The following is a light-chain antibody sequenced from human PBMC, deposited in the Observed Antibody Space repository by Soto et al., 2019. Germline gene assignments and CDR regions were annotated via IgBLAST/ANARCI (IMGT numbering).Light chain of an antibody. Sequence: TVLTQSPGTLSLSPGERATLSCRASQSVSGNFLAWYQQKPGQAPRLLIYDASTRATGIPDRFSASGSGTDFPLTIYRLEPEDFAVYYCQQYGRSPLFTFGPGTKVEIK. J-gene: IGKJ3*01. CDR1: QSVSGNF. CDR2: DAS. CDR3: QQYGRSPLFT. V-gene: IGKV3-20*01.